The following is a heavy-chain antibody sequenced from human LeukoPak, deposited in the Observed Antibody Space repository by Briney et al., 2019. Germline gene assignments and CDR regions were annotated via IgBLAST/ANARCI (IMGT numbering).Heavy chain of an antibody. V-gene: IGHV4-59*01. CDR2: IYYSGGT. Sequence: PSETLSLTCSVSGDSISNYYWSWIRQPPRKGLEWIGYIYYSGGTNYNPSLKRRVAISVDTSKNQFSLKLSSVTAADTAVYYCARGGNSRGYYYYYMDVWGKGTTVTISS. D-gene: IGHD6-13*01. CDR1: GDSISNYY. J-gene: IGHJ6*03. CDR3: ARGGNSRGYYYYYMDV.